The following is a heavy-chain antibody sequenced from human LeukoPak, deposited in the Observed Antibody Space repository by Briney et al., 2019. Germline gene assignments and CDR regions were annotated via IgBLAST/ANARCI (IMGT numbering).Heavy chain of an antibody. CDR2: ISGSGGST. CDR1: GGSISSSSYY. Sequence: PSETLSLTCTVSGGSISSSSYYWGWIRQPPGKGLEWVSAISGSGGSTYYADSVKGRFTISRDNSKNTLYLQMNSLRAEDTAVYYCAKVVYSNYPRRGYYFDYWGQGTLVTVSS. D-gene: IGHD4-11*01. V-gene: IGHV3-23*01. CDR3: AKVVYSNYPRRGYYFDY. J-gene: IGHJ4*02.